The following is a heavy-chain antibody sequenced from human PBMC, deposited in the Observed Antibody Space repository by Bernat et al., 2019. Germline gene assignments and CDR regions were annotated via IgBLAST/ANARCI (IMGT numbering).Heavy chain of an antibody. V-gene: IGHV4-39*01. CDR3: VRLGYTGAYGGYDWASAPDY. Sequence: QLQLQASGPGLVKPSETLSLTCTVSGGSISSSSYYWGWIRQPPGKGLEWIGSIYYSGSTHYNPSLKSRVTISVDSSKNQFSLKLTSVTAADTAVYYCVRLGYTGAYGGYDWASAPDYWGQGTLVTVSS. CDR1: GGSISSSSYY. CDR2: IYYSGST. J-gene: IGHJ4*02. D-gene: IGHD5-12*01.